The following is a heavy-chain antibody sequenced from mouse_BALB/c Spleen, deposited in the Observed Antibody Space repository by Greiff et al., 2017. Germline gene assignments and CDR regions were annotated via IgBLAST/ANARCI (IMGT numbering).Heavy chain of an antibody. CDR2: IYPGNSDT. Sequence: EVMLVESGTVLARPGASVKMSCKASGYSFTSYWMHWVKQRPGQGLEWIGAIYPGNSDTSYNQKFKGKAKLTAVTSASTAYMELSSLTNEDSAVYYCTRSLYGNYYAMDYWGQGTSVTVSS. CDR1: GYSFTSYW. V-gene: IGHV1-5*01. D-gene: IGHD2-10*02. J-gene: IGHJ4*01. CDR3: TRSLYGNYYAMDY.